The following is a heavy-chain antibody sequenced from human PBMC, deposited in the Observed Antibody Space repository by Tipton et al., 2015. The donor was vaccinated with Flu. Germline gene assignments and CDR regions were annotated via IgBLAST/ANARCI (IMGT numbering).Heavy chain of an antibody. D-gene: IGHD3-10*01. Sequence: TLSLTCTVSGGSISSYYWTWIRQTPGKGLEWMGYVYYTGTTTYNPSLKSRVTMALDTSKKQSSLTLNSVTAADTAVYYCARGSGSGTYLIFDLWGQGILATVSS. CDR3: ARGSGSGTYLIFDL. J-gene: IGHJ4*02. CDR2: VYYTGTT. CDR1: GGSISSYY. V-gene: IGHV4-59*01.